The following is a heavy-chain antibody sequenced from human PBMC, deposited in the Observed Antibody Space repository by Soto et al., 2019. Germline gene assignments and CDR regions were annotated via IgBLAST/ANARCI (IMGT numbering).Heavy chain of an antibody. V-gene: IGHV3-23*01. J-gene: IGHJ4*02. D-gene: IGHD4-17*01. CDR1: GFTFSSYA. Sequence: LRLSCAASGFTFSSYAMSWVRQAPGKGLEWVPGISGSGGSTYYADSVKGRFTISRDNSKNTLYLQMDSLRAEDTAVYYCAQGLRGAVTTSYYFDYWGQGTLVTVSS. CDR2: ISGSGGST. CDR3: AQGLRGAVTTSYYFDY.